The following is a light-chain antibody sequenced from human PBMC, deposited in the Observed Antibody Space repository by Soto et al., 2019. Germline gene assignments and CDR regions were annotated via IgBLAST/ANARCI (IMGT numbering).Light chain of an antibody. CDR3: QQYNKWRT. V-gene: IGKV3D-15*01. Sequence: IVLTQSPGTLSLSPGERATLSCRASQSVGSSYLAWYLQKPGLAPRPLIYGASDRATGIPARISGSGSGTEFTLTITSLQSEDFAVYYCQQYNKWRTFGQGTKVDIK. CDR1: QSVGSSY. CDR2: GAS. J-gene: IGKJ1*01.